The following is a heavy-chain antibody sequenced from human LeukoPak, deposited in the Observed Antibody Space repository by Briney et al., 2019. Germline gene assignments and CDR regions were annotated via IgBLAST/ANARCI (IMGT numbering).Heavy chain of an antibody. CDR1: GASFTNYY. CDR3: ARFAQNLAVAGNPFDY. V-gene: IGHV4-59*08. D-gene: IGHD6-19*01. J-gene: IGHJ4*02. CDR2: ISYSGTT. Sequence: PSETLSLTCTVSGASFTNYYWSWVRQPPGKGLEWFGYISYSGTTNYNPSLKSRVTISVDTSKNQFSLKLTSVTAADTAVYYCARFAQNLAVAGNPFDYWGQGILVTVSS.